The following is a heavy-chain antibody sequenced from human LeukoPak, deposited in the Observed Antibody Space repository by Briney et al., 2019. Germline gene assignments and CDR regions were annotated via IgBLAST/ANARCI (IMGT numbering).Heavy chain of an antibody. D-gene: IGHD3-3*01. V-gene: IGHV4-34*01. CDR1: GGSFSGYY. J-gene: IGHJ3*02. CDR2: INHSGST. CDR3: ARFGGYYDFWSGHGGAFDI. Sequence: SQTLSLTCAVYGGSFSGYYWSWIRQPPGKGLEWIGEINHSGSTNYNPSLKSRVTISVDTSKNQFSLKLSSVTAADTAVYYCARFGGYYDFWSGHGGAFDIWGQGTMVTVSS.